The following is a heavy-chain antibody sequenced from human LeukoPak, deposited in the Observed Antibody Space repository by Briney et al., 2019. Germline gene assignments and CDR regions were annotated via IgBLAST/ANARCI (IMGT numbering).Heavy chain of an antibody. Sequence: GASVKVSCTASGATFSSYAISWVRQAPGQGLEWMGGIIPIFGTASYAQKFQGRVTITTDESTSTAYMELSSLRSEDTAVYYCARAYYYGSGTGYYYVDVWGKGTTVTVSS. J-gene: IGHJ6*03. V-gene: IGHV1-69*05. D-gene: IGHD3-10*01. CDR2: IIPIFGTA. CDR3: ARAYYYGSGTGYYYVDV. CDR1: GATFSSYA.